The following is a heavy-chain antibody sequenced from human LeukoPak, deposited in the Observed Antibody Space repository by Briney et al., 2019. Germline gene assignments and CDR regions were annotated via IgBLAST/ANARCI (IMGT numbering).Heavy chain of an antibody. V-gene: IGHV1-8*03. Sequence: ASVKVSCKASGYTFTSYDINWVRQATGQGLEWMGWMNPNSGNIGYAQKFQGRVTITRDTSASTAYMELSSLRSEDTAVYYCARASNYDSSGYYLDWYFDLWGRGTLVTVSS. J-gene: IGHJ2*01. CDR1: GYTFTSYD. CDR3: ARASNYDSSGYYLDWYFDL. D-gene: IGHD3-22*01. CDR2: MNPNSGNI.